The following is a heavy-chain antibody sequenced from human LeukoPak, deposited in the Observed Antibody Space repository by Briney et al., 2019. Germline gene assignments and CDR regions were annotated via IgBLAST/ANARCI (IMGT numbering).Heavy chain of an antibody. CDR2: ILSSGKT. J-gene: IGHJ4*02. V-gene: IGHV4-4*07. Sequence: PSETLSLTCSVSDGSISNYYWSWIRQPAGKGLEWIGRILSSGKTDYNPSLKSRITMSVDTSKNQFSLNLSSVTAADTAVYYCARPYGDLSLDYWGQGTLVTVSS. CDR1: DGSISNYY. D-gene: IGHD4-17*01. CDR3: ARPYGDLSLDY.